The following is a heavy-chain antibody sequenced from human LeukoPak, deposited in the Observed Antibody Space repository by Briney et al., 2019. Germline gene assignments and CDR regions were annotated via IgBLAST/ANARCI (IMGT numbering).Heavy chain of an antibody. Sequence: ASVKITCKASGYTFTSYDLNWVRRATGQGLEWMGWMSPASGNTGYAQEFQGRVTMTEDTSTDTAYMELSSLRSEDTAVYYCATREGDYWGQGTLVTVSS. CDR1: GYTFTSYD. V-gene: IGHV1-8*01. CDR3: ATREGDY. J-gene: IGHJ4*02. CDR2: MSPASGNT.